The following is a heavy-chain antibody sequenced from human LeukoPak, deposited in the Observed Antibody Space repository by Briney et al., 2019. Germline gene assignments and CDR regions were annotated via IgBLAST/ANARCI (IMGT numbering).Heavy chain of an antibody. CDR2: ISAGDGNT. CDR3: ARDSGSGSNDY. D-gene: IGHD1-26*01. V-gene: IGHV1-3*01. CDR1: GYTFTSYA. J-gene: IGHJ4*02. Sequence: ASVKVSCKASGYTFTSYAIHWVRQAPGQRLEWMGWISAGDGNTKYSQNFQGRVTFISNTSATTAFMELSSLRSEDAAVYYCARDSGSGSNDYWGQGTLVTVSS.